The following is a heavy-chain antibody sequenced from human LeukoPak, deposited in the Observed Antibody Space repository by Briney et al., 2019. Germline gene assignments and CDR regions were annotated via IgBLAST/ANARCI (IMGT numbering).Heavy chain of an antibody. V-gene: IGHV3-48*03. D-gene: IGHD6-19*01. J-gene: IGHJ4*02. Sequence: GRSLRLSCAASGFTFSSYEMNWVRQAPGKGLEWVSYISSSGSTIYYADSVKGRFTISRDNARNSLYLQMNSLRTEDTAFYYCATNPPGIAVAGNGYFDYWGQGILVTVSS. CDR1: GFTFSSYE. CDR3: ATNPPGIAVAGNGYFDY. CDR2: ISSSGSTI.